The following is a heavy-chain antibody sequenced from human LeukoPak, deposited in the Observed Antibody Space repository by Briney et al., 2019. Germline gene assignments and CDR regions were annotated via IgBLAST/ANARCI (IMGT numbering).Heavy chain of an antibody. Sequence: ASVKVSCKASGYTFTGYGISWVRQAPGQGLEWMGWISAYNGNTNYAQKLQGRVTMTTDTSTSTAYMELRSLRSDDTAVYYCARDPLRWELKWFDPWGQGTLVTVSS. J-gene: IGHJ5*02. CDR1: GYTFTGYG. CDR2: ISAYNGNT. CDR3: ARDPLRWELKWFDP. D-gene: IGHD1-26*01. V-gene: IGHV1-18*01.